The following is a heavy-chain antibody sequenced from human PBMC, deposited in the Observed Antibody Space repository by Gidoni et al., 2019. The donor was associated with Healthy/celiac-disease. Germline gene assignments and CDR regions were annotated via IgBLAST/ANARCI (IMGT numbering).Heavy chain of an antibody. CDR3: ARDLAAAGTYYYGMDV. CDR1: GFTVSSNY. Sequence: EVQLVESGGGLVQPGGSLRLSCAASGFTVSSNYMSWVRQAPGKGLEWVSVIYSGGSTYYADSVKGRFTISRDNSKNTLYLQMNSLRAEDTAVYYCARDLAAAGTYYYGMDVWGQGTTVTVSS. J-gene: IGHJ6*02. D-gene: IGHD6-13*01. V-gene: IGHV3-66*02. CDR2: IYSGGST.